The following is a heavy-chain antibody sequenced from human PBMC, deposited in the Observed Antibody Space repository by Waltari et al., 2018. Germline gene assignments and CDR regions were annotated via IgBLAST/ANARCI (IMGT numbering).Heavy chain of an antibody. CDR1: GFTFSSYS. J-gene: IGHJ6*02. V-gene: IGHV3-48*01. Sequence: EVQLVESGGGLVQPGVSLRLSCAASGFTFSSYSMNWVRQAPGKGLEWVAYIRSGMSTIYYADSVKGRFTISRDNAKNSLYLQMNSLRAEDTAVYYCARGGSSSGMDVWGQGTTVTVSS. CDR2: IRSGMSTI. D-gene: IGHD6-6*01. CDR3: ARGGSSSGMDV.